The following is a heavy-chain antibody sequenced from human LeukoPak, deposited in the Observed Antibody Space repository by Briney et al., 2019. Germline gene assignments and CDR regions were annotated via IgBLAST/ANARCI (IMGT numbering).Heavy chain of an antibody. CDR1: GFTFSNYW. CDR3: VRGNNDWYGDYY. CDR2: INPDGRRT. J-gene: IGHJ4*02. Sequence: GGPLTLSCAASGFTFSNYWVHWVRQVPGKGLVWISIINPDGRRTDFADFVKGRFAISRDNAKNTLYLQMNSLRADDTAVYYCVRGNNDWYGDYYWGRGTLVTVSS. V-gene: IGHV3-74*01. D-gene: IGHD2-21*01.